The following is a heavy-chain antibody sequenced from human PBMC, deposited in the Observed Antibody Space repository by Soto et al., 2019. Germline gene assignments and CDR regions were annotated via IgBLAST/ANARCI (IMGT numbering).Heavy chain of an antibody. V-gene: IGHV1-2*02. CDR2: INPNSGGT. J-gene: IGHJ4*02. Sequence: QVQLVQSGAEVKKPGASVKVSCKASGYTFTDYYMHWVRQAPGQGLGWLGWINPNSGGTNYAQKFQGRVTMSRDTSIRTAYMELSRLRSDDTAVYYCARVFRAYDSSGYYHLWGQGTLVTVSS. CDR1: GYTFTDYY. D-gene: IGHD3-22*01. CDR3: ARVFRAYDSSGYYHL.